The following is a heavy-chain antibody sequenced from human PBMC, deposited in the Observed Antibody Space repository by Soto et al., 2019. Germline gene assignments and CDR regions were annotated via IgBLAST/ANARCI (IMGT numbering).Heavy chain of an antibody. D-gene: IGHD1-26*01. J-gene: IGHJ3*02. CDR1: GFTFSSYW. CDR3: ATRGSLVPPGDAFDI. V-gene: IGHV3-7*05. Sequence: GGSLRLSCAVSGFTFSSYWMSWVRQAPGKGLEWVANIKQDGSEKYYVDSVKGRFTISRDNAKNSLYLLMNSLRAEDTAVYYCATRGSLVPPGDAFDIWGQGTMVTVSS. CDR2: IKQDGSEK.